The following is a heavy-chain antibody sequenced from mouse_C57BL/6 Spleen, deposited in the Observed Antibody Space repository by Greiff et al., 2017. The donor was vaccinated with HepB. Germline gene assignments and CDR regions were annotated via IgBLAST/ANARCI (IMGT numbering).Heavy chain of an antibody. V-gene: IGHV2-2*01. D-gene: IGHD2-2*01. J-gene: IGHJ4*01. CDR1: GFSLTSYG. Sequence: VKLMESGPGLVQPSQSLSITCTVSGFSLTSYGVHWVRQSPGKGLEWLGVIWSGGSTDYNAAFISRLSISKDNSNSQVFFKMNSLQADDTAIYYCARSGGYRYAMDYWGQGTSVTVSS. CDR2: IWSGGST. CDR3: ARSGGYRYAMDY.